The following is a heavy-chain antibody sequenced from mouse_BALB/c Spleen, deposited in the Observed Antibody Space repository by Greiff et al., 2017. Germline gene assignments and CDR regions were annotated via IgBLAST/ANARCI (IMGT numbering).Heavy chain of an antibody. CDR1: GFTFSDYY. V-gene: IGHV5-4*02. CDR2: ISDGGSYT. Sequence: EVKLVESGGGLVKPGGSLKLSCAASGFTFSDYYMYWVRQTPEKRLEWVATISDGGSYTYYPDSVKGRFTISRDNAKNNLYLQMSSLKSEDTAMYYCARDWGTTADWYFDVWGAGTTVTVSS. CDR3: ARDWGTTADWYFDV. J-gene: IGHJ1*01. D-gene: IGHD1-2*01.